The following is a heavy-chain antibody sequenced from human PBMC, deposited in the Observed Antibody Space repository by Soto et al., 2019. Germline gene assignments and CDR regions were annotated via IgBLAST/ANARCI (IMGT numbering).Heavy chain of an antibody. V-gene: IGHV3-21*01. CDR1: GFTFSSYS. CDR3: ARPWSGSQPEDFQH. CDR2: ISSSSSYI. J-gene: IGHJ1*01. D-gene: IGHD1-26*01. Sequence: EVQLVESGGGLVKPGGSLRLSCAASGFTFSSYSMNWVRQAPGKGLEWVSSISSSSSYIYYADSVKGRFTISRDNAKNSLYLQVNSLRAEDTAVYYCARPWSGSQPEDFQHWGQGTLVTVSS.